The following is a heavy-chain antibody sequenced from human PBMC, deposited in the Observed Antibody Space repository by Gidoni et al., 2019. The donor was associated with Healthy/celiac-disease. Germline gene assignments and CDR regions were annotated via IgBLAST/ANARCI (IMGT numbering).Heavy chain of an antibody. V-gene: IGHV3-33*01. CDR3: ARDFSSDYLYYGMDV. J-gene: IGHJ6*02. Sequence: QVQLVASGGGVVQPGRSLRLSCAASGFPFSSYGMHWVRQAPGKGLEWVAVIWYDGRNKYYADSVKGRFTISRDNSKNTLYLQMNSLRAEDTAVDYCARDFSSDYLYYGMDVWGQGTTVTVSS. D-gene: IGHD6-19*01. CDR2: IWYDGRNK. CDR1: GFPFSSYG.